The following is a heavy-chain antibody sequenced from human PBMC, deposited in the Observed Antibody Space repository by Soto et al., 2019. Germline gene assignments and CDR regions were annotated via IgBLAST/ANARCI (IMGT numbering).Heavy chain of an antibody. CDR1: GGTFSSYA. CDR3: ARDRPSIAARYYYYGMDV. CDR2: IIPIFGTA. V-gene: IGHV1-69*13. D-gene: IGHD6-6*01. Sequence: SVKVSCKASGGTFSSYAISWVRQAPGQGLEWMGGIIPIFGTANYAQKFQGRVTITADESTSTAYMELSSLRSGDTAVYYCARDRPSIAARYYYYGMDVWGQGTTVTVSS. J-gene: IGHJ6*02.